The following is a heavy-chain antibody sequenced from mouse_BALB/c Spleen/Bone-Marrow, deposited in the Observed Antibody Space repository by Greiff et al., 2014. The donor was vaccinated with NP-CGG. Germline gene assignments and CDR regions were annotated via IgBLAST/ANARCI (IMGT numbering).Heavy chain of an antibody. CDR3: ARFITTRTMDC. CDR2: IWGGGNT. J-gene: IGHJ4*01. V-gene: IGHV2-6-4*01. CDR1: GFSLSRYS. Sequence: QVQLQQSGPGLVAPSQSLSITCTVSGFSLSRYSVHWVRQPPGEGLEWLGMIWGGGNTNYNSALKSRLSISKDNSKSQVFLNMISLQTNATAIYSCARFITTRTMDCWGQGTSVTVSS. D-gene: IGHD1-1*01.